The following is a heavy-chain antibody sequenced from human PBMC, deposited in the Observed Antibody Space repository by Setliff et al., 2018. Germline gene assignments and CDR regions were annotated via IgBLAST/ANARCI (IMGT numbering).Heavy chain of an antibody. CDR2: INHSGST. Sequence: PSETLSLTCAVYGGSFSGYYWSWIRQPPGKGLEWIGEINHSGSTNYNPSLKSRVTISVDTSKNQFSLKLSSVTAADTAVYYCASRDYDSSGYYGGSDYWGQGTLVTVS. CDR1: GGSFSGYY. CDR3: ASRDYDSSGYYGGSDY. J-gene: IGHJ4*02. V-gene: IGHV4-34*01. D-gene: IGHD3-22*01.